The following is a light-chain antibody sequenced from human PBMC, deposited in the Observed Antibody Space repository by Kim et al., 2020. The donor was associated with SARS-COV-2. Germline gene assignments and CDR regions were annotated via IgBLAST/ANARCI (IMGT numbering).Light chain of an antibody. CDR2: AAS. Sequence: DIQMTQSPSSLSASVGDRVTITCRASQSISSYLNWYQQKPGKAPKLLIYAASSLQSGVPSRFSGSGSGTDFTLTISSLQPEDFATYYCQQWETFGQGTKVDIK. V-gene: IGKV1-39*01. J-gene: IGKJ1*01. CDR1: QSISSY. CDR3: QQWET.